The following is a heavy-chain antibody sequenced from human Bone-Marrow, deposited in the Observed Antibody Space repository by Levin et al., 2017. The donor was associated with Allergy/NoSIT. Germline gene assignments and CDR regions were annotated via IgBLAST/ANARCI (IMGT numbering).Heavy chain of an antibody. Sequence: PGESLKISCAASGFSFYNYAMNWVRQAPGKGLEWISDISGTGATTSYAESVKGRFTISRDNSRNTLYLQMNSLRTDDSALYYCARDGLFDYWGRGTLVTVSS. CDR2: ISGTGATT. V-gene: IGHV3-23*01. D-gene: IGHD3/OR15-3a*01. J-gene: IGHJ4*02. CDR1: GFSFYNYA. CDR3: ARDGLFDY.